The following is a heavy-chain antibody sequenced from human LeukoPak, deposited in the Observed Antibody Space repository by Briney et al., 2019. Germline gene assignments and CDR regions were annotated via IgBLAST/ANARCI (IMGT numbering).Heavy chain of an antibody. CDR2: ISYDGSNK. CDR1: GFTFSSYA. CDR3: ARDGVSIQPTLYYFDY. Sequence: GGSLRLSCAASGFTFSSYAMHWVRQAPGKGLEWVAVISYDGSNKYYADSVKGRFTISRDNSKNTLYLQMNSLRAEDTAVYYCARDGVSIQPTLYYFDYWGQGTLVTVSS. V-gene: IGHV3-30*04. D-gene: IGHD5-18*01. J-gene: IGHJ4*02.